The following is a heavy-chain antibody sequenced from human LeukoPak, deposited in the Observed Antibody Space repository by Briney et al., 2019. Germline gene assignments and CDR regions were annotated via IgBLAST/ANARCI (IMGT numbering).Heavy chain of an antibody. D-gene: IGHD6-13*01. Sequence: TSETLSLTCTVSGGSISSGSYYWSWIRQPAGKGLEWIGRIYTSGSTNYSPSLKSRVTISVDTSKNQFSLKLRSVTAADTAVYYCARISSSNWYNERGAFDVWGQGTMVTVSS. V-gene: IGHV4-61*02. CDR1: GGSISSGSYY. J-gene: IGHJ3*01. CDR3: ARISSSNWYNERGAFDV. CDR2: IYTSGST.